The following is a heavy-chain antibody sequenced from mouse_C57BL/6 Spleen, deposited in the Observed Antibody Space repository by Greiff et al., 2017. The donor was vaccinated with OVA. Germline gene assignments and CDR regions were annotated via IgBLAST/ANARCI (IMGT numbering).Heavy chain of an antibody. V-gene: IGHV5-16*01. CDR3: ARGGLLQWYFDV. D-gene: IGHD2-3*01. CDR2: INYDGSST. CDR1: GFTFSDYY. J-gene: IGHJ1*03. Sequence: EVKLVESEGGLVQPGSSMKLSCTASGFTFSDYYMAWVRQVPEKGLEWVANINYDGSSTYYLDSLKSRFIISRDNAKNILYLQMSSLKSEDTATYYCARGGLLQWYFDVWGTGTTVTVSS.